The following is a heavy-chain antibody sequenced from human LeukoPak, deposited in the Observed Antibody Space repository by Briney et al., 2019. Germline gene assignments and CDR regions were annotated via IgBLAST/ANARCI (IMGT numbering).Heavy chain of an antibody. CDR3: AHYDDYRGDFDY. D-gene: IGHD4-17*01. CDR2: IYLNDDK. V-gene: IGHV2-5*01. Sequence: SGPTLVNPTQTLTLTCTFSGFSLSTSGVGVGWIRQPPGKALEWLALIYLNDDKRYSPSLKNRLTITKDTSKNQVVLTMTNMDPVDTATYYCAHYDDYRGDFDYWGQGTLVTVSS. J-gene: IGHJ4*02. CDR1: GFSLSTSGVG.